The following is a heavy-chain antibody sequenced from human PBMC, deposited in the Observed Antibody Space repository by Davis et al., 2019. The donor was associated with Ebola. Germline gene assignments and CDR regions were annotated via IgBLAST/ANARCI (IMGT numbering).Heavy chain of an antibody. CDR3: ARGIAARSLLGFDP. CDR2: IFPVDSET. CDR1: GYIFSDYR. D-gene: IGHD6-6*01. V-gene: IGHV5-51*01. J-gene: IGHJ5*02. Sequence: GESLKISCKASGYIFSDYRIGWVRQMPGKGLEWMGNIFPVDSETKYSPSFEGQVTISVDKSISTAYLQWSSLKASDTVMYYCARGIAARSLLGFDPWGQGTLVTVSS.